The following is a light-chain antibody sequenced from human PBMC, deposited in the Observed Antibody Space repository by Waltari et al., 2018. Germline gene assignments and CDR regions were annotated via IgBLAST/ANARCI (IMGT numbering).Light chain of an antibody. CDR2: WAS. J-gene: IGKJ1*01. CDR1: QSVLYTSNNKNY. Sequence: DIVMTQSPDSLAVSLGERATINCKSSQSVLYTSNNKNYLAWYQQKPGPPPKLLFYWASTRESGVPDRFSGSGSGTDFTLTISGLQAEDVAVYYCQQYYSPPWTFGQGTQVEIK. CDR3: QQYYSPPWT. V-gene: IGKV4-1*01.